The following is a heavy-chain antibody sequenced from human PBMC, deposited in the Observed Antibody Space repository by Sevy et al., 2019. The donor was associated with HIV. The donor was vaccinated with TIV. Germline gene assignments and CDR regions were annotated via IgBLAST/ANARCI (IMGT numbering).Heavy chain of an antibody. CDR1: GFTVSSNY. CDR3: ARGKSGYGYALNY. CDR2: IYSDGTT. D-gene: IGHD5-18*01. V-gene: IGHV3-66*01. Sequence: GGSLRISCAASGFTVSSNYMTWVRQVPGKGLEGVSVIYSDGTTYHADSVKDRFTISRDNSKNTLYLQMNSLRAEDTAVYYCARGKSGYGYALNYWGQGTLVTVSS. J-gene: IGHJ4*02.